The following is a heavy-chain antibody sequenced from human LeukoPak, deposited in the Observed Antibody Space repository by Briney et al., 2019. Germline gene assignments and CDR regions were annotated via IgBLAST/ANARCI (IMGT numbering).Heavy chain of an antibody. CDR3: ARGLCSGGTCPWGYYFDY. Sequence: SETLSLTCAVYGGSFSGYYWSWIRQPPGKGLEWIGEINHSGSTNYNPSLKSQVTISVDTSKNQFSLKLSSVTAADTAVYYCARGLCSGGTCPWGYYFDYWGQGTLVTVSS. CDR2: INHSGST. J-gene: IGHJ4*02. CDR1: GGSFSGYY. D-gene: IGHD2-15*01. V-gene: IGHV4-34*01.